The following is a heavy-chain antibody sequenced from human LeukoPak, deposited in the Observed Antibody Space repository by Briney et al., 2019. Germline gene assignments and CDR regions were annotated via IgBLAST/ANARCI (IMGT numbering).Heavy chain of an antibody. J-gene: IGHJ3*02. CDR3: ARSAAGTGAFDI. D-gene: IGHD6-13*01. V-gene: IGHV4-30-2*01. CDR1: GGSISSGGYS. Sequence: SQTLSLTCAVSGGSISSGGYSWSWIRQPPGKGLEWIGYIYHNGSTYYNPSLKSRVTISVDRSKNQFSLKLSSVTAADTAVYYCARSAAGTGAFDIWGQGTMVTVSS. CDR2: IYHNGST.